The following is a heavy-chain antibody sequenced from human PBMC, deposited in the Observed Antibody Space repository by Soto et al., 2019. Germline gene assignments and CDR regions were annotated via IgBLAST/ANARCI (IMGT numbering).Heavy chain of an antibody. D-gene: IGHD2-2*01. CDR1: GGSISSYY. CDR2: IYYSGST. Sequence: SETLSLTCTVSGGSISSYYWSWIRQPPGKGLEWIGYIYYSGSTNYNPSLKSRVTISVDTSKNQFSLKLSSVTAADTAVYYCERACTSYRPGDYYYYYYMDVWCKGTTVTVSS. J-gene: IGHJ6*03. CDR3: ERACTSYRPGDYYYYYYMDV. V-gene: IGHV4-59*01.